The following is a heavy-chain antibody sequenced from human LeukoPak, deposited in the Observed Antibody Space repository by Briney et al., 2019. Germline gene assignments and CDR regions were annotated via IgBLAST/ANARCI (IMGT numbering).Heavy chain of an antibody. CDR1: GGSISNYY. D-gene: IGHD4-17*01. Sequence: SETLSLTCTVSGGSISNYYWSWIRQPAGKGLEWIGHIYTNGRTNYNPSLKSRVTMSVDTSKHQFSLKLASVTAADTAVYYCTRDQWEYDYGDYDPQYYYYYYMDVWGKGTTVTISS. J-gene: IGHJ6*03. V-gene: IGHV4-4*07. CDR3: TRDQWEYDYGDYDPQYYYYYYMDV. CDR2: IYTNGRT.